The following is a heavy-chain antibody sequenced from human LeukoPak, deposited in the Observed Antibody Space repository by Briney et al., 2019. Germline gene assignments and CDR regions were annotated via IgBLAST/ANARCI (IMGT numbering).Heavy chain of an antibody. CDR3: AKDLLKNYYDSSGYQAFDY. CDR2: ISGSGGST. CDR1: GFTFSSYA. V-gene: IGHV3-23*01. Sequence: GGSLRLSCAASGFTFSSYAMSWVRQASGKGLEWVSAISGSGGSTYYADSVKGRFTISRDNSKNTLYLQMNSLRAEDTAVYYCAKDLLKNYYDSSGYQAFDYWGQGTLVTVSS. D-gene: IGHD3-22*01. J-gene: IGHJ4*02.